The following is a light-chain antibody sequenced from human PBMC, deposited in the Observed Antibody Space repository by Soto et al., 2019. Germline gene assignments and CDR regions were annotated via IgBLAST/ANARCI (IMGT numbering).Light chain of an antibody. V-gene: IGKV3-20*01. J-gene: IGKJ1*01. CDR3: QQCGSSSWT. CDR1: QSVSSSY. CDR2: GAS. Sequence: EIVLTQSPGTLSLSPGERATLSCRASQSVSSSYLAWYQQKPGQAPRLFIYGASSRATGIPDRFSGSGSETYFTITISRLEPEYFAVYYCQQCGSSSWTFGQGTKVEIK.